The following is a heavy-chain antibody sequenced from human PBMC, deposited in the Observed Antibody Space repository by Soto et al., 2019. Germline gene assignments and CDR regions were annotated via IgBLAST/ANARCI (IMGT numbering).Heavy chain of an antibody. J-gene: IGHJ4*02. CDR1: GASISSAY. D-gene: IGHD2-2*02. V-gene: IGHV4-59*01. CDR3: ARGRYTNLVYYLDY. Sequence: LSLTCSVSGASISSAYWTWIRQTPGKGLEWIASVYDSGSTYYNPSLTSRVTVSVDTSKTQISLKVTSVTAADTAIYSCARGRYTNLVYYLDYWGPGTLVTVSS. CDR2: VYDSGST.